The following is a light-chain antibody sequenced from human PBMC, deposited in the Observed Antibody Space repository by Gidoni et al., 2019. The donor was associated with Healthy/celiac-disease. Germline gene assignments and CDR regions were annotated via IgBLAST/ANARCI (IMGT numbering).Light chain of an antibody. Sequence: DSVSTQSLDSLAVSLGERASINCKSSQSVLYSSNNKNYLAWYQQKPGQPPKLLIYWASTRESGVPDRFSGSGSGTDFTLTISSLQAEDVAVYYCQQHYSTPRTFGQGTKVEIK. CDR1: QSVLYSSNNKNY. V-gene: IGKV4-1*01. J-gene: IGKJ1*01. CDR3: QQHYSTPRT. CDR2: WAS.